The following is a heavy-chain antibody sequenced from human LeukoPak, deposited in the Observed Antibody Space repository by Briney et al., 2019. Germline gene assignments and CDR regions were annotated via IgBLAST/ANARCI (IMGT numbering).Heavy chain of an antibody. J-gene: IGHJ4*02. V-gene: IGHV3-7*01. D-gene: IGHD1-26*01. CDR1: GFTFHTYG. Sequence: PGGSLRLSCAASGFTFHTYGMNWVRQAPGKGLEWVANIKQDGSEKYYVDSVKGRFTISRDNAKNSLYLQMNSLRAEDTAVYYCARDESGSPDYWGQGTLVTVSS. CDR2: IKQDGSEK. CDR3: ARDESGSPDY.